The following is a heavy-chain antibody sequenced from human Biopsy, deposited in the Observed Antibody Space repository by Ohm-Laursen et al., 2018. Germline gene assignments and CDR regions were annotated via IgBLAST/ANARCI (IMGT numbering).Heavy chain of an antibody. CDR2: ISNSGNT. D-gene: IGHD2-15*01. V-gene: IGHV4-59*08. Sequence: SQTLSLTCPVSGDSINSSYWSWIRQAPGKGLEWIGFISNSGNTNYNPSLKSRVTISADTSKNQFPLKLGSVTVADTAVFYCARRGSGGRSFDYWGQGSLVTVSS. CDR3: ARRGSGGRSFDY. J-gene: IGHJ4*02. CDR1: GDSINSSY.